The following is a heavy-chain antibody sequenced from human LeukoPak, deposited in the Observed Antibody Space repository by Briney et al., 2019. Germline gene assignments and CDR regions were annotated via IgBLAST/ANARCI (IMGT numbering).Heavy chain of an antibody. CDR3: ARDTLLSVVVVPAANVYFDY. J-gene: IGHJ4*02. Sequence: ASVKVSCKASGYTFTSYGISWVRQAPGPGLEWMGWISAYNGNTNYAQTLHGRVTMTTDTSTSTAYMELRSLRSDDTAVYYCARDTLLSVVVVPAANVYFDYWGQGTLVTVSS. V-gene: IGHV1-18*04. CDR1: GYTFTSYG. D-gene: IGHD2-2*01. CDR2: ISAYNGNT.